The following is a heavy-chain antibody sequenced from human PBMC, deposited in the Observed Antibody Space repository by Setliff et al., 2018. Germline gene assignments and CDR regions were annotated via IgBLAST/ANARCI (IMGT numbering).Heavy chain of an antibody. CDR1: GFTFSNYG. CDR2: IWNDGRTK. V-gene: IGHV3-33*01. CDR3: ARNWATAQHYYYGMDV. J-gene: IGHJ6*02. D-gene: IGHD2-21*02. Sequence: PGGSLRLSCVASGFTFSNYGMHWVRQAPGKGLEWVALIWNDGRTKFYGDSVKGRFTISRDNSENTLYLQMNSLRAEDTAVYYCARNWATAQHYYYGMDVWGQGTTVTVSS.